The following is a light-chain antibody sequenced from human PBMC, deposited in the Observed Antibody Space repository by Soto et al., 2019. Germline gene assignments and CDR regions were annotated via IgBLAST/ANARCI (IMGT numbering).Light chain of an antibody. CDR3: QQVNDIPLT. CDR1: QDVRTW. V-gene: IGKV1-12*01. J-gene: IGKJ3*01. CDR2: AAS. Sequence: RASQDVRTWLAWYQQKPGRAPKLLIHAASRLQSGVPSRFSGSGSGTDFTLTISNLQPDDLGTYYCQQVNDIPLTFGPGTKVDIK.